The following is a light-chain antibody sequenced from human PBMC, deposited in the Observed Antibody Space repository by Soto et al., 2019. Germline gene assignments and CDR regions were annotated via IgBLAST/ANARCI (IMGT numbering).Light chain of an antibody. CDR3: QQYYSTPPT. CDR2: WAS. CDR1: QSVLYSSNNKTY. J-gene: IGKJ2*01. V-gene: IGKV4-1*01. Sequence: DIVMTQSPDSLAVSLGERATINCKSSQSVLYSSNNKTYLAWYQQKPGQPPELLIFWASTRESGVPDRFSGSGSGTDFTLTISSLQAEDVAVYYCQQYYSTPPTFGQGTKLEIK.